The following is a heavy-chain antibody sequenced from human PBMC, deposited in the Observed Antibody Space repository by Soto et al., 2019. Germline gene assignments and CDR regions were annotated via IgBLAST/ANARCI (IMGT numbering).Heavy chain of an antibody. CDR1: GGSISSGGFS. CDR3: ARIIVGATTYYFDY. J-gene: IGHJ4*02. V-gene: IGHV4-30-2*01. D-gene: IGHD1-26*01. Sequence: SETLSLTCAVSGGSISSGGFSWGWVRQPPGKGLEWIGYIYHSGSTYYNPSLKSRVTISVDRSKNQFSLKLSSVTAADTAVYYCARIIVGATTYYFDYWGQGTLVTVSS. CDR2: IYHSGST.